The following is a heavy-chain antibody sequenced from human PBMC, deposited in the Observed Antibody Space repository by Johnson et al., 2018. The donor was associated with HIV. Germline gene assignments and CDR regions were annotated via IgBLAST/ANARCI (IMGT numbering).Heavy chain of an antibody. CDR3: ARGGLGYQNIHDPFDI. CDR2: INWNGGST. J-gene: IGHJ3*02. V-gene: IGHV3-20*04. D-gene: IGHD2-2*01. Sequence: MQLVESGGGVIRPGGSLRLSCAASGFTFDDYDMSWVRQAPGMGLEWVSVINWNGGSTGYADSVKGRFTISRDNSKNTLYLQMNSLRVEDTALYYCARGGLGYQNIHDPFDIWGQGTMVTVSS. CDR1: GFTFDDYD.